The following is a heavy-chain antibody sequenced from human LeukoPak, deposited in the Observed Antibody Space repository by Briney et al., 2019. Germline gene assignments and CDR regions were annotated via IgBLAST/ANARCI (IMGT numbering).Heavy chain of an antibody. D-gene: IGHD6-19*01. Sequence: PGGSLRLSCAASGFNFRLYSMNWVRQAPGKGLEWIGSIYYSGSTYYNPSLKSRVAISVDTSKNQFSLKLSSVTAADTAVYYCARLPYFAYSSGIPYWGQGTLVTVSS. CDR3: ARLPYFAYSSGIPY. CDR1: GFNFRLYSMN. CDR2: IYYSGST. J-gene: IGHJ4*02. V-gene: IGHV4-39*01.